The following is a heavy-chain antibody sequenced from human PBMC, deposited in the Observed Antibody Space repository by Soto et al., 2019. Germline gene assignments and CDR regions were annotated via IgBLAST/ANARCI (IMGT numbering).Heavy chain of an antibody. Sequence: QVQLVESGGGVVPPGTSLRLSCVTSGFTFSNYGMHWVRQAPGKGLEWLAVVSYAGTGENYPDPMKARFTISRDNSKINLYLQINRLSPDDTAVYYCARDSRSGSTPDAFDFWGQGTLVTVSS. J-gene: IGHJ3*01. CDR1: GFTFSNYG. CDR2: VSYAGTGE. V-gene: IGHV3-30*03. D-gene: IGHD1-26*01. CDR3: ARDSRSGSTPDAFDF.